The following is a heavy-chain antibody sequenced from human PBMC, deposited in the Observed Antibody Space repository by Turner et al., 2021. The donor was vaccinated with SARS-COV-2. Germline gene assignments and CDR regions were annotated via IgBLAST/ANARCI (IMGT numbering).Heavy chain of an antibody. Sequence: EVQLVESGGGLVQPGGSLRLSCAASGFTLSTYSMSWVRQATGKGPEWVSYISGTTTTIYYADSVKGRFTISRDNAKNSLYLQMNNLRAEDTAMYYCAREHYDFWSGYFYWGQGTLVTVSS. V-gene: IGHV3-48*01. J-gene: IGHJ4*02. CDR3: AREHYDFWSGYFY. D-gene: IGHD3-3*01. CDR1: GFTLSTYS. CDR2: ISGTTTTI.